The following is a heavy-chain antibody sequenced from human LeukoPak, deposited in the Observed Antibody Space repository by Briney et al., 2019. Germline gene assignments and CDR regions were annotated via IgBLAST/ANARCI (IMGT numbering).Heavy chain of an antibody. CDR1: GFTFSNAW. J-gene: IGHJ5*02. CDR2: IKSKTDGGTT. V-gene: IGHV3-15*01. Sequence: GGSLRLSCAASGFTFSNAWMSWVRQAPGKGLEWVGRIKSKTDGGTTDYAAPVKGRFTISRDDSKNTLYLQMNSLKTEDTAVYYCTTDPTYYDILTGHYQNWFDPWGQGTLVTVSS. D-gene: IGHD3-9*01. CDR3: TTDPTYYDILTGHYQNWFDP.